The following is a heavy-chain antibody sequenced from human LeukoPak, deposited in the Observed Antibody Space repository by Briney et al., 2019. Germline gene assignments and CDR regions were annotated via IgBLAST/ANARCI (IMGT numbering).Heavy chain of an antibody. CDR3: AKITHNYDFWSGSIDAFDI. D-gene: IGHD3-3*01. Sequence: GGSLRLSCAASGFTFSSYGMHWVRQAPGKGLEWVAVISYDGSNKYYADSVKGRFTISRDNSKNTLYPQMNSLRAEDTAVYYCAKITHNYDFWSGSIDAFDIWGQGTMVTVSS. J-gene: IGHJ3*02. V-gene: IGHV3-30*18. CDR2: ISYDGSNK. CDR1: GFTFSSYG.